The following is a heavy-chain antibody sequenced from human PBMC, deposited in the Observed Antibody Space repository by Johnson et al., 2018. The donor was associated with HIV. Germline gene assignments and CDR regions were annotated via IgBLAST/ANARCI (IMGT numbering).Heavy chain of an antibody. Sequence: VQLVESGGGVVQPGRSLRLSCAASGFTFSDAWMTWVRQAPGKGLEWVGRIKRNTDGGTTDYAAPVKGRFSISRDDSKNTVYLQMNSLRAEDTAVYFCARDRRYYDSSGYYHDAFDIWGQGTMVTVSS. V-gene: IGHV3-15*01. CDR3: ARDRRYYDSSGYYHDAFDI. CDR2: IKRNTDGGTT. D-gene: IGHD3-22*01. J-gene: IGHJ3*02. CDR1: GFTFSDAW.